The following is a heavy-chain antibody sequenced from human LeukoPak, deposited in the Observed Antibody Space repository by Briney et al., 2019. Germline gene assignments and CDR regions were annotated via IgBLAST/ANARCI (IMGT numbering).Heavy chain of an antibody. CDR2: INPNSGGT. J-gene: IGHJ5*02. D-gene: IGHD3-10*01. Sequence: GRSLRLSCAASGFTFSSYGMHWVRQAPGQGLEWMGCINPNSGGTNYAQKFQGRVTMTRDTSISTAYMELSRLRSDDTAVYYCARVLYGSGSINWFDPWGQGTLVTVSS. V-gene: IGHV1-2*02. CDR1: GFTFSSYG. CDR3: ARVLYGSGSINWFDP.